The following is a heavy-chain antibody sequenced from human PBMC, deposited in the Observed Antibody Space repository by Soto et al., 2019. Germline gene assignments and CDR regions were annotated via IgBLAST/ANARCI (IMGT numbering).Heavy chain of an antibody. CDR2: INPSGGTT. D-gene: IGHD2-21*01. Sequence: ASVKVSCKASGYIFTSYYIHWVRQAPGQGLEWMALINPSGGTTNYAQKFQGRVTMTRDTSTSTVYMELSSLRSEDTAVYYCARAPHYHHAIGYPGYLQHWGQGTLVTVSS. V-gene: IGHV1-46*01. J-gene: IGHJ1*01. CDR3: ARAPHYHHAIGYPGYLQH. CDR1: GYIFTSYY.